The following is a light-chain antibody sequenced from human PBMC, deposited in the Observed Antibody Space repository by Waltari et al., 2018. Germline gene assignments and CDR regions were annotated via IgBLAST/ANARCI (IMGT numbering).Light chain of an antibody. CDR2: AAS. V-gene: IGKV1-39*01. Sequence: DIQMTQSPSSLSASVGDRVTITCRASQDIRVYLNWYQQKPGKAPELLIYAASSLRNGVPSRVSGSGSVTDFTLSISSLQPEDFATYYCQQSYSTPTWTFGQGTKVEIK. J-gene: IGKJ1*01. CDR3: QQSYSTPTWT. CDR1: QDIRVY.